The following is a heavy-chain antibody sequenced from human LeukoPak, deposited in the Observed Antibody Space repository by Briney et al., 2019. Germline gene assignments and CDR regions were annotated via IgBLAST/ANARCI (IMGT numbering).Heavy chain of an antibody. J-gene: IGHJ4*02. V-gene: IGHV3-21*01. D-gene: IGHD2-15*01. CDR3: AREVVGGYFDY. CDR1: GFTFSSYS. CDR2: ISSSSSYI. Sequence: GGSLRLSCAASGFTFSSYSMNWVRQAPGKGLEWVSSISSSSSYIYYADSVKGRFTISRDSAKNSLYLQMNSLRAEDTAVYYCAREVVGGYFDYWGQGTLVTVSS.